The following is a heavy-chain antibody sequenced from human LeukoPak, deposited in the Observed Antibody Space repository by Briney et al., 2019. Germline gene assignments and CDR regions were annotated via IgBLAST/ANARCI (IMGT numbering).Heavy chain of an antibody. Sequence: SETLSLTCTVSGGSITDYYWSWIRQPPGKGVEWIGYIYYSGSTNYTPSLKSRVTISVDTSKNQFSLKLSSVTAADTAVYYCARTPDYYDSTEHFDYWGQGTLVTVSS. CDR2: IYYSGST. V-gene: IGHV4-59*01. CDR3: ARTPDYYDSTEHFDY. CDR1: GGSITDYY. J-gene: IGHJ4*02. D-gene: IGHD3-22*01.